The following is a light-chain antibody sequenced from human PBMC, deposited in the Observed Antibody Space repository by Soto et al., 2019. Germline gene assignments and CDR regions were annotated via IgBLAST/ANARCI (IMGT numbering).Light chain of an antibody. Sequence: DIVMTQSPDSLAVSLGGRATINCKSSQSVLYSSNNKNYLAWYQQKPGQPPKLLIYWASTRESGVPDRFSGSGSGTDFTFTISRLQAEDVAVYYGQQYYSTPPVTCGGGTKVEIK. J-gene: IGKJ4*01. CDR3: QQYYSTPPVT. CDR1: QSVLYSSNNKNY. V-gene: IGKV4-1*01. CDR2: WAS.